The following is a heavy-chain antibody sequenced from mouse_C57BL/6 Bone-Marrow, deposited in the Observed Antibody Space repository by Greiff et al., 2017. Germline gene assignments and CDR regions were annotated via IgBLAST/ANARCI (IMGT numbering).Heavy chain of an antibody. CDR3: ARGHSMSF. D-gene: IGHD2-10*02. CDR2: INPNNGGT. CDR1: GYTFTDYN. V-gene: IGHV1-18*01. J-gene: IGHJ3*01. Sequence: VQLQQSGPELVKPGASVKIPCKASGYTFTDYNMDWVKQSHGKSLEWIGDINPNNGGTIYNQKFKGKATLTVDKSSSTAYMELRSLTSEDTAVYYCARGHSMSFWGQGTLVTVSA.